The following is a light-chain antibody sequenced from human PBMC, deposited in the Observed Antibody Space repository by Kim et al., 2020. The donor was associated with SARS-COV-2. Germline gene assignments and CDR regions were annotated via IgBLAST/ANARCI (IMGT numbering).Light chain of an antibody. CDR1: TGAVTSDSY. Sequence: PGGTVTLTCASNTGAVTSDSYPNWCQQKPGQAPRPLIYSTNNKHSWTPARFSGSLLGGKAALTLSGVQPEDEAEYYCVLHYSGAQVFGGGTQLTVL. J-gene: IGLJ3*02. CDR2: STN. CDR3: VLHYSGAQV. V-gene: IGLV7-43*01.